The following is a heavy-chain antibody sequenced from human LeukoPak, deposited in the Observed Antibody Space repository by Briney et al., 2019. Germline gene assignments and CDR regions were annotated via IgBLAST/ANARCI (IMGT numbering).Heavy chain of an antibody. J-gene: IGHJ4*02. Sequence: ASVKVSCKASGYTFTGYYMHWVRQAPGQGLEWMGWINPNSGGTNYAQKFQGRVTMTRDTSISTAYMELSRLRSDDTAVYYCARESSRDDYVWGSYRPDYWGQGTLVTVPS. V-gene: IGHV1-2*02. CDR1: GYTFTGYY. CDR2: INPNSGGT. D-gene: IGHD3-16*02. CDR3: ARESSRDDYVWGSYRPDY.